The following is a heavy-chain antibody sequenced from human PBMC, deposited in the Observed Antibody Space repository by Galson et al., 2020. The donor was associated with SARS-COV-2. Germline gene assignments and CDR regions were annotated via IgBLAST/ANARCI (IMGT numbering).Heavy chain of an antibody. CDR3: ARTYGELDI. CDR1: GGSISTDGHF. Sequence: SETLSLTCTVSGGSISTDGHFWTWIRQPPGKGLEWIGYIYHTGTTYCNPSLKSRLSIAIYTSRNQFSLRLRSVTAADTAVYFCARTYGELDIWGQGTMVTVSS. D-gene: IGHD4-17*01. V-gene: IGHV4-31*03. J-gene: IGHJ3*02. CDR2: IYHTGTT.